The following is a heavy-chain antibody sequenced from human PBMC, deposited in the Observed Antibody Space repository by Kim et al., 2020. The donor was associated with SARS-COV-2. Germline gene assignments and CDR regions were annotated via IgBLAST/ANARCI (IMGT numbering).Heavy chain of an antibody. CDR2: IYYSGST. CDR1: GGSISSSSYY. J-gene: IGHJ4*02. Sequence: SETLSLTCTVSGGSISSSSYYWGWIRQPPGKGLEWIGSIYYSGSTYYNPSLKSRVTISVDTSKNQFSLKLSSVTAADTAVYYCAREGGGPSPVEPSFDFDYWGQGTLVTVSS. CDR3: AREGGGPSPVEPSFDFDY. V-gene: IGHV4-39*07. D-gene: IGHD3-16*01.